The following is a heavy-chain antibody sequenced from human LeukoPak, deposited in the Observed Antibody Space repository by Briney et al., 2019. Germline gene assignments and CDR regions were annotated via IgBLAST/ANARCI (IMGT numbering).Heavy chain of an antibody. Sequence: PSETLSPTCTVSGGSISSSSYYWGWIRQPPGKGLEWIGSIYYSGSTYYNPSLKSRVTISVDTSKNQFSLKLSSVTAADTAVYYCARSSYCSGGSCYGPIDYWGQGTLVTVSS. J-gene: IGHJ4*02. CDR2: IYYSGST. CDR3: ARSSYCSGGSCYGPIDY. CDR1: GGSISSSSYY. D-gene: IGHD2-15*01. V-gene: IGHV4-39*07.